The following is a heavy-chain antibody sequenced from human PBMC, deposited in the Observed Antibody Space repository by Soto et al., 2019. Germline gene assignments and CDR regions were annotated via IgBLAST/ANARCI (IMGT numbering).Heavy chain of an antibody. V-gene: IGHV1-46*01. CDR1: GYTFTSYY. D-gene: IGHD6-6*01. Sequence: GASVKVSCKASGYTFTSYYMHWVRQAPGQGLEWMGIINPSGGSTSYAQKFQGRVTMTRDTSTSTVYMELSSLRSEDTAVYYCARDRIKIAARPNNNWFDPWGQGTLVTVSS. J-gene: IGHJ5*02. CDR2: INPSGGST. CDR3: ARDRIKIAARPNNNWFDP.